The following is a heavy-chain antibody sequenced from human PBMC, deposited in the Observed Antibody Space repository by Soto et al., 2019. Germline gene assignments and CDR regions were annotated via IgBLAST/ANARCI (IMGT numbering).Heavy chain of an antibody. V-gene: IGHV3-23*01. CDR1: GLTFSSTA. CDR3: SKGGWGSVCDY. Sequence: EVQLLESGGGLVQPGGYLRLSCTASGLTFSSTAMSWVRQAPGKGLEWVSGIGRGGDRHYADSVRGRFTIARENSKNTVDLQRNSLISDDTALYFCSKGGWGSVCDYLGQGTLLTVSS. D-gene: IGHD7-27*01. J-gene: IGHJ4*02. CDR2: IGRGGDR.